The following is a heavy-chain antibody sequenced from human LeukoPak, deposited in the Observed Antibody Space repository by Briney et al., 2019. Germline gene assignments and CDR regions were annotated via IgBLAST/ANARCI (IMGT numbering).Heavy chain of an antibody. V-gene: IGHV3-7*01. J-gene: IGHJ4*01. CDR2: MKYDGSEK. Sequence: GGSLRLSCAASGFTLSSYWMSWVRQAPGKGLEGVANMKYDGSEKYYVDSVKGRFTISTDKAKNSLYLQMNSLTAEDTAMYYCARDIEAAGLFSDCWGEGTLVTASS. CDR1: GFTLSSYW. D-gene: IGHD6-13*01. CDR3: ARDIEAAGLFSDC.